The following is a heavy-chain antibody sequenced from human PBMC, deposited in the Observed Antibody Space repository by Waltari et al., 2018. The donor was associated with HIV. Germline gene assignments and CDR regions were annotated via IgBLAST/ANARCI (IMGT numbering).Heavy chain of an antibody. CDR3: ARDYNYAPDY. CDR2: IYYEGSKK. CDR1: GFTFKNFA. J-gene: IGHJ4*02. V-gene: IGHV3-33*01. D-gene: IGHD5-18*01. Sequence: QVQLVESGGGVVQPGRSLRLSCAASGFTFKNFAMNWVRQAPGKGLGWGGNIYYEGSKKLYGDSVRGRFTISRDNSKQILYLQMNSLRVEDTALYYCARDYNYAPDYWGQGTLVVVS.